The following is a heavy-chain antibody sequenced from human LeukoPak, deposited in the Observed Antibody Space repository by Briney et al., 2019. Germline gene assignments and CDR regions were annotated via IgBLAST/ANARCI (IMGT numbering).Heavy chain of an antibody. D-gene: IGHD3-16*01. J-gene: IGHJ4*02. V-gene: IGHV3-21*01. CDR1: GFTFSSHS. CDR2: IGGSSSSI. CDR3: AREEGESFDY. Sequence: PGGSLRLSCAASGFTFSSHSMNWVRQAPGEGLEWVSSIGGSSSSIYYADSVKGRFTISRDNAKNSLYLQMNSVRAEDTAVYYCAREEGESFDYWGQGTLVTVSS.